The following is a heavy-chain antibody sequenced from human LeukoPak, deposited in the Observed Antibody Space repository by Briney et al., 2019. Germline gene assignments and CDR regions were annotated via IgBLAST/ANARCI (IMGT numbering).Heavy chain of an antibody. CDR3: ASGTSGHF. D-gene: IGHD1-1*01. Sequence: GGSLRLSCAASGFTFSSYGMHWVRQAPGKGLEWVAVISYDGSNKYYADSVKGRFTISRDNAKNSLYLQMSSLRAEDTAMYYCASGTSGHFWGQGTLVTVSS. CDR2: ISYDGSNK. J-gene: IGHJ4*02. CDR1: GFTFSSYG. V-gene: IGHV3-30*03.